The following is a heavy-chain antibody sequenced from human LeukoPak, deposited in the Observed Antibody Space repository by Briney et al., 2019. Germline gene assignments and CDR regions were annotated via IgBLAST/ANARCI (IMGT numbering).Heavy chain of an antibody. CDR2: INPNPSGGST. CDR1: GYTFTSYY. CDR3: AKEGNSGWVPNY. D-gene: IGHD6-19*01. J-gene: IGHJ4*02. Sequence: ASVKVSCKASGYTFTSYYMHWVRQAPGQGLEWVAIINPNPSGGSTSYAQKFQGRVTMTRDMSTSTVYMEVSSLRSDDTAVYYCAKEGNSGWVPNYWGQGTLVTVSS. V-gene: IGHV1-46*01.